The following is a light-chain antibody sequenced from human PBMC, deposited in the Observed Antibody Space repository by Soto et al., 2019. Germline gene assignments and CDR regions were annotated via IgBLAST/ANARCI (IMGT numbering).Light chain of an antibody. Sequence: QSALTQPASVSGSPGQSITISCTGTSSDVGGYNSVSWYQQHPGKAPKLMIYDVNNRPSGVSNRFSGSKSGNTASLTISGLQAEDEADYYCGSYTSSSTHVFGTGTKITVL. CDR1: SSDVGGYNS. CDR2: DVN. CDR3: GSYTSSSTHV. V-gene: IGLV2-14*03. J-gene: IGLJ1*01.